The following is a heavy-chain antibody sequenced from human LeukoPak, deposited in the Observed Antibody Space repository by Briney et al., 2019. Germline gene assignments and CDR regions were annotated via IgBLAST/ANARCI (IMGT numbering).Heavy chain of an antibody. CDR1: GYSFTSYW. J-gene: IGHJ5*02. CDR2: IYPGDSDT. Sequence: GESLKISCKGSGYSFTSYWIGWVRQMPGKGLEWMGIIYPGDSDTRYSPSFQGQVTISADKSISTAYLQWSSLKASDTAMYYCARHVDTAMVTVNWFDPWGQGTLVTVSS. D-gene: IGHD5-18*01. V-gene: IGHV5-51*01. CDR3: ARHVDTAMVTVNWFDP.